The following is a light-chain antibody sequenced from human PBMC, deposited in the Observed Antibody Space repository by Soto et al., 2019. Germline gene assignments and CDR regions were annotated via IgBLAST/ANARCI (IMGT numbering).Light chain of an antibody. Sequence: QSVLTQPPSVSGAPGQRVTISCAGSSSNIGAGYHVHWYQQLPGAAPKLLIYDTKNRPSGDPDRFSGSKSGTSASLAITGLQAEDESDYYCQSYDSSLSGWVFGGGTKLTVL. CDR1: SSNIGAGYH. V-gene: IGLV1-40*01. J-gene: IGLJ3*02. CDR3: QSYDSSLSGWV. CDR2: DTK.